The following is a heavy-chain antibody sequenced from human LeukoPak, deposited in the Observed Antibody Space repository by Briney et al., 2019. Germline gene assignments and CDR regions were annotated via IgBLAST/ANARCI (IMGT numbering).Heavy chain of an antibody. J-gene: IGHJ4*02. CDR2: ISGGGGTT. D-gene: IGHD1-26*01. CDR1: GFTFSSYA. CDR3: AKPRGLAIVGAHFDY. Sequence: GGSLRLSCAASGFTFSSYAMSWVRQAPGKGLEWVSTISGGGGTTYYADSVKGRFTISRDNSKNTLYLQMNSLRAEDTAVYYCAKPRGLAIVGAHFDYWGQGTLVTVSS. V-gene: IGHV3-23*01.